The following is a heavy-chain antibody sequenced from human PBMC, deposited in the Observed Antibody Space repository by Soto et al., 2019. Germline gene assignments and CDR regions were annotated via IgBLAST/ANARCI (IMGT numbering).Heavy chain of an antibody. CDR3: ARGGAYCGGDCYSY. CDR2: INAGNGNT. D-gene: IGHD2-21*02. J-gene: IGHJ4*02. Sequence: QVQLVQSGAEEKKPGASVKVSCKASGYTFTSYAMHWVRQAPGQRLEWMGWINAGNGNTKYSQKFQGRVTITRDTSASTAYMELSSLRSEDTAVYYCARGGAYCGGDCYSYWGQGTLVTVSS. CDR1: GYTFTSYA. V-gene: IGHV1-3*05.